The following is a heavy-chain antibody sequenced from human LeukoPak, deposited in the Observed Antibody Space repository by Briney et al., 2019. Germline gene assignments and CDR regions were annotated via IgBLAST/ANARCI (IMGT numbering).Heavy chain of an antibody. CDR3: AREKQGQQLAFLVAAYYFDY. CDR1: GFTFSDYY. Sequence: GGSLRLSCAASGFTFSDYYMSWIRQAPGKGLEWVSYISSSGSTIYYADSVKGRFTISRDNAKNSLYLQMNSLRAEDTAVYYCAREKQGQQLAFLVAAYYFDYWGQGTLVTVSS. CDR2: ISSSGSTI. V-gene: IGHV3-11*01. J-gene: IGHJ4*02. D-gene: IGHD6-13*01.